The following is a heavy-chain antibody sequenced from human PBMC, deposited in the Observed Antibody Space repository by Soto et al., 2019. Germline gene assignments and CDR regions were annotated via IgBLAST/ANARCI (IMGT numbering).Heavy chain of an antibody. CDR3: ARVGYDFWSGLPHAFDI. D-gene: IGHD3-3*01. CDR1: GGSISSGGYY. CDR2: IYYSGST. Sequence: SETLSLTCTVSGGSISSGGYYWSWIRQHPGKGLEWIGYIYYSGSTYYNPSLKSRVTISVDTSKNQFSLKLSSVTAADTAVYYCARVGYDFWSGLPHAFDIWGKGTMVTVSS. V-gene: IGHV4-31*03. J-gene: IGHJ3*02.